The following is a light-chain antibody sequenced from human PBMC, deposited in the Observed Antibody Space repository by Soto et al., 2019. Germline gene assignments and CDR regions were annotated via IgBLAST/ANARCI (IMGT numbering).Light chain of an antibody. J-gene: IGKJ5*01. CDR2: GAS. CDR1: QSVSSS. Sequence: EILMTQFPATLSVSPGERATLSCRASQSVSSSLAWYQQKPGQAPRLLIYGASTRATGIPDRFSGSGSGTEFTLTISSLQSEDFAVYYCQQYHHWPPITFGQGTRRE. V-gene: IGKV3-15*01. CDR3: QQYHHWPPIT.